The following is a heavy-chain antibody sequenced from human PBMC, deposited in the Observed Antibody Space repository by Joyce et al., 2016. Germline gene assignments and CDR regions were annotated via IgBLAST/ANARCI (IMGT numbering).Heavy chain of an antibody. CDR3: ARSPHYGDPPYNWFDS. CDR2: ISGSGERT. CDR1: GFNFRNNA. V-gene: IGHV3-23*01. D-gene: IGHD4-17*01. J-gene: IGHJ5*01. Sequence: EVQLLESGGGFVQPGGSLRLSCVASGFNFRNNAMSWVRQAPGQGLEWVSSISGSGERTYSADSVKGRFTISRDNSKNTLYLQMHSLKAEDTAVYYCARSPHYGDPPYNWFDSWGQGTLVTVTS.